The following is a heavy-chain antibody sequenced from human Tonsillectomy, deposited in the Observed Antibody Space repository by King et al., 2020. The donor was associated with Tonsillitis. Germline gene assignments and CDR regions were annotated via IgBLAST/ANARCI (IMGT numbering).Heavy chain of an antibody. J-gene: IGHJ6*03. CDR3: ARAPFYDFWIGYMDV. CDR2: IDDSGST. V-gene: IGHV4-31*03. Sequence: QLQESGPGLVKPSQTLSLTCTVSDGSISSGGYYWSWIRQHPGKGLEFIGYIDDSGSTYCNPSLKSRVSLSEDTSKNQFSLKLTSVTAADTAVYYCARAPFYDFWIGYMDVWGKGTTVTVSS. D-gene: IGHD3-3*01. CDR1: DGSISSGGYY.